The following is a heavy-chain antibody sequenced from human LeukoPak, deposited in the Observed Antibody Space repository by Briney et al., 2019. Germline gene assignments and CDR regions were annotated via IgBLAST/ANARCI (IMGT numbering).Heavy chain of an antibody. D-gene: IGHD6-19*01. CDR3: AGDKAVAAPSYFDY. V-gene: IGHV1-18*01. CDR2: ISAYNGNT. Sequence: ASVKVSCKASGYTFTSYGISWVRQAPGQGLEWMGWISAYNGNTNYAQKLQGRVTMTTDTSTSTAYMELRSLRSDDTAVYYCAGDKAVAAPSYFDYWGQGTLVTVSS. CDR1: GYTFTSYG. J-gene: IGHJ4*02.